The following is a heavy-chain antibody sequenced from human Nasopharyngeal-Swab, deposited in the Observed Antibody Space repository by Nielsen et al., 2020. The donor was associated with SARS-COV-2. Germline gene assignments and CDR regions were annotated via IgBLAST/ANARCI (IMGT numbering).Heavy chain of an antibody. CDR1: GYTFTGYY. Sequence: ASVKVSCKASGYTFTGYYMHWVRQALGQGLEWMGRINPNSGGTNYAQKFQGRVTMTRDTSISTAYMELSRLRSDDAAVYYCARERIAAAGTGFDYWGQGTLVTVSS. CDR3: ARERIAAAGTGFDY. D-gene: IGHD6-13*01. J-gene: IGHJ4*02. V-gene: IGHV1-2*06. CDR2: INPNSGGT.